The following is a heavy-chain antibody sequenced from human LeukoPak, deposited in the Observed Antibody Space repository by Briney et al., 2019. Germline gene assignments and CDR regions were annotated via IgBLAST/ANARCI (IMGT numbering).Heavy chain of an antibody. D-gene: IGHD3-10*01. Sequence: GGSLRLSCAASGFTFSSYWMSWVRQAPGKGLEWVANIKQDGSEKYYVDSVKGRFTISRDNAKNSLYLQMNSLRAEDTAVYYCARGPYGSESYVDYWGQGTLVTVSS. CDR2: IKQDGSEK. CDR1: GFTFSSYW. J-gene: IGHJ4*02. V-gene: IGHV3-7*01. CDR3: ARGPYGSESYVDY.